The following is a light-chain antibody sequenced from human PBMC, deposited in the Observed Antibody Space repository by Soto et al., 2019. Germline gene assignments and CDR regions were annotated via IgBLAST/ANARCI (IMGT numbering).Light chain of an antibody. CDR2: QAS. J-gene: IGKJ1*01. CDR3: QQYNSYPWT. CDR1: QSISTW. Sequence: DIQMTQSPSTLSASVGDRVTITCRASQSISTWLAWYHHKPGKAPKLLIYQASSLESGVPSRFSGSASGTECTLTINSLQPDDFATCYCQQYNSYPWTFGQGTKVEIK. V-gene: IGKV1-5*03.